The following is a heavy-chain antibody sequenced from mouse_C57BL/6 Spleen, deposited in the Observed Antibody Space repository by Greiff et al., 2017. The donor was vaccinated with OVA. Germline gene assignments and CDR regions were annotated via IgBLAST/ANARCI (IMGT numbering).Heavy chain of an antibody. CDR2: IYPGDGDT. D-gene: IGHD1-1*01. J-gene: IGHJ1*03. CDR1: GYAFSSYW. Sequence: VQLQQSGAELVKPGASVKISCKASGYAFSSYWMNWVKQRPGKGLEWIGQIYPGDGDTNYNGKFKGKATLTADKSSSTAYMQLSSLTSEDSAVYFCAKRRDGSSGLGYFDVWGTGTTVTVSS. CDR3: AKRRDGSSGLGYFDV. V-gene: IGHV1-80*01.